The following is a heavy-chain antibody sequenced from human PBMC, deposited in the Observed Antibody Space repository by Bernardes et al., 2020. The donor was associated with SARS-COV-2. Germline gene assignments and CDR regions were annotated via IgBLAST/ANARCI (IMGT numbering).Heavy chain of an antibody. Sequence: LKVFCASSGFTFSSYSMNWVRQRPGKGLEWVYYISSSSSTIYYADSVKGRFTISSDNAKNSLYLQMNSLRAEDTAVYYCARSYYYDSRGIIYYFDYWGQGTLVTVSS. CDR1: GFTFSSYS. D-gene: IGHD3-22*01. CDR3: ARSYYYDSRGIIYYFDY. J-gene: IGHJ4*02. CDR2: ISSSSSTI. V-gene: IGHV3-48*01.